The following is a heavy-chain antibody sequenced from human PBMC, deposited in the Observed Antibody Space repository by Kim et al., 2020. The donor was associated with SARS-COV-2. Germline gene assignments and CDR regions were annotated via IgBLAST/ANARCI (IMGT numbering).Heavy chain of an antibody. CDR1: GFTFSSYG. J-gene: IGHJ4*02. Sequence: GGSLRLSCAASGFTFSSYGMHWVRQAPGKGLEWVAVISYDGSNKYYADSVKGRFTISRDNSKNTLYLQMNSLRAEDTAVYYCAVHTVTEGALGYWGQGTLVTVSS. D-gene: IGHD4-17*01. V-gene: IGHV3-30*03. CDR3: AVHTVTEGALGY. CDR2: ISYDGSNK.